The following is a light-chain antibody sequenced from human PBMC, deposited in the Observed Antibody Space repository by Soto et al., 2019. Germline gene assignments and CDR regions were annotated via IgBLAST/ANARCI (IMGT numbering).Light chain of an antibody. CDR1: QDISNS. Sequence: DIQMTHSPSSLSASVGDRVTVTCQASQDISNSLNWYQHKPGEAPRLLIYDASNLEAGVPSSFSGSGSGTHVTFTISSLQPEDIATYYCQQYDDLYALTFGGGTKVE. CDR3: QQYDDLYALT. J-gene: IGKJ4*01. CDR2: DAS. V-gene: IGKV1-33*01.